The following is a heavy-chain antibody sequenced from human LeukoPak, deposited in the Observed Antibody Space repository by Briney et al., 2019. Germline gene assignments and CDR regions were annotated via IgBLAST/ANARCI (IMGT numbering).Heavy chain of an antibody. CDR2: ISSSSSYI. J-gene: IGHJ4*02. CDR3: ARVGAGDSSVRGFDY. CDR1: GFTFSSYS. D-gene: IGHD3-22*01. V-gene: IGHV3-21*01. Sequence: GGSLRLSCAASGFTFSSYSMNWVRQAPGKGLEWVSSISSSSSYIYYADSVKGRFTISRDNAKNSLYLQMNSLRAEDTAVYYCARVGAGDSSVRGFDYWGQGTLVTVSS.